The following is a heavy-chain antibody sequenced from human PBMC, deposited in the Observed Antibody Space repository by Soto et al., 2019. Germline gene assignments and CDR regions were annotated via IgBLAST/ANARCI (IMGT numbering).Heavy chain of an antibody. J-gene: IGHJ3*01. CDR1: AASISPYY. V-gene: IGHV4-59*01. CDR2: NSYSGRT. Sequence: QVQLRESGPGLVKPSETLSLTCSVSAASISPYYWHWMRHPPGKGLEWIGYNSYSGRTKYNPSLHSRVPFSVDTTTNRLSRKLSSVTDADTTLNHYARDLAVATVFGAVDLWGHGIMVIV. D-gene: IGHD5-12*01. CDR3: ARDLAVATVFGAVDL.